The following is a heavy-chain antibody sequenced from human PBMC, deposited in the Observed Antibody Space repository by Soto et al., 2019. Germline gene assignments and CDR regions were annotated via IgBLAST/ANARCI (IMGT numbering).Heavy chain of an antibody. Sequence: GGSLRLSCAASGFTFDDYAMHWVRQAPGKGLEWVSGISWNSGSIGYADSVKGRFTISRDNAKNSLYLQMNSLRVEDTALYYCAKGTSYYYDSSGSIDYCGQGTLVTVSS. CDR1: GFTFDDYA. CDR3: AKGTSYYYDSSGSIDY. D-gene: IGHD3-22*01. V-gene: IGHV3-9*01. CDR2: ISWNSGSI. J-gene: IGHJ4*02.